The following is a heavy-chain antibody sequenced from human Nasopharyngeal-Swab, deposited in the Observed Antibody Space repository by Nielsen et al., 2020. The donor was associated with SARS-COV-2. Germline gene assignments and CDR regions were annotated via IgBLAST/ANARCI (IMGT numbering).Heavy chain of an antibody. CDR3: ARGSYYPLKNWFDP. D-gene: IGHD3-10*01. J-gene: IGHJ5*02. CDR1: GGSISSSSYY. CDR2: IYYSGST. V-gene: IGHV4-61*05. Sequence: SETLSLTCTVSGGSISSSSYYWGWIRQPPGKGLEWIGYIYYSGSTNYNPSLKSRVTISVDTSKNQFSLKLSSVTAADTAVYYCARGSYYPLKNWFDPWGQGTLVTVSS.